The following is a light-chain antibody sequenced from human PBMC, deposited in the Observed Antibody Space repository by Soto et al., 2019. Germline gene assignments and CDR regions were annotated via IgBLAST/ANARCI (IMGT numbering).Light chain of an antibody. V-gene: IGLV2-14*01. CDR3: SSYTSSSTPVV. CDR2: EVS. Sequence: QSALTQPASVSGSPGQSITISCTGTSSDVGGYNYVSWYKQHPGKAPKLMIYEVSNRPSGVSNRFSGSKSGNTASLTISGIQAEDESDYYCSSYTSSSTPVVFGGGTKLTVL. J-gene: IGLJ2*01. CDR1: SSDVGGYNY.